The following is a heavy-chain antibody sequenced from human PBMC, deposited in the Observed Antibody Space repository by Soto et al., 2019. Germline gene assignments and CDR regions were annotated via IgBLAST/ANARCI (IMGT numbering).Heavy chain of an antibody. CDR2: VYHSEST. Sequence: QVQLQESGPGLVKPSGTLSLTCAVSGASIISSNWWSWVRQPPGKRLEWIGEVYHSESTNFNPSRKSRVTMSVDKSKNQVFLNLISVTAADTAFYYCVRASWSGSYRRLDYWGRGTLVTVSS. D-gene: IGHD1-26*01. CDR3: VRASWSGSYRRLDY. CDR1: GASIISSNW. J-gene: IGHJ4*02. V-gene: IGHV4-4*02.